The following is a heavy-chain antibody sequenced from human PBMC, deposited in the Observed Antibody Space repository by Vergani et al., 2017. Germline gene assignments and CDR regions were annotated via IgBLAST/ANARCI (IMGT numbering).Heavy chain of an antibody. J-gene: IGHJ4*02. V-gene: IGHV3-30-3*01. D-gene: IGHD3-3*01. Sequence: QVQLVESGGGVVQPGRSLRLSCAASGFTFSSYAMHWVRQAPGKGLEWVAVISYDGSNKYYADSVKGRFTISRDNSKNTLYLQMNSLRAEDTAVYYCARADDFWGGXLDYWGQGTLVTVSS. CDR3: ARADDFWGGXLDY. CDR2: ISYDGSNK. CDR1: GFTFSSYA.